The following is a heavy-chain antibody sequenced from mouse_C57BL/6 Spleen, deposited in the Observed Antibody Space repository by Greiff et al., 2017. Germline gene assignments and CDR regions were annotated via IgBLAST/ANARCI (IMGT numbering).Heavy chain of an antibody. CDR3: AIYYYGSSYYAMDY. CDR1: GFNIKDYY. V-gene: IGHV14-2*01. Sequence: EVQLQQSGAELVKPGASVKLSCTASGFNIKDYYMHWVKQRTEQGLEWIGRIDPEDGETKYAPKFQGKATITADTSSNTADLQLSSLTSEDTAVYYCAIYYYGSSYYAMDYWGQGTSVTVSS. D-gene: IGHD1-1*01. CDR2: IDPEDGET. J-gene: IGHJ4*01.